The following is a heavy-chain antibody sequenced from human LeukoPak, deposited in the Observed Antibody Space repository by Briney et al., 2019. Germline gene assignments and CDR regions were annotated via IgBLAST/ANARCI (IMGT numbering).Heavy chain of an antibody. CDR2: ITSSGGT. V-gene: IGHV3-23*01. CDR1: GFTFSSYA. J-gene: IGHJ4*02. D-gene: IGHD6-13*01. CDR3: AKGRRSSSWYEDLDY. Sequence: GGSLRLSCVASGFTFSSYAMSWVRQAPGKGLEWVSVITSSGGTYYAASVKGRFTISRDTSKNTLDLQMNSLRAEDTAVYYCAKGRRSSSWYEDLDYWGQGTLVTVSS.